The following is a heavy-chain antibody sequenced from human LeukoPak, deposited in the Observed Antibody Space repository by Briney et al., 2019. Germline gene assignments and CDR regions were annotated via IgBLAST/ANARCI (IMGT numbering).Heavy chain of an antibody. V-gene: IGHV1-2*02. CDR3: ARYYIEGRCFDY. D-gene: IGHD3-10*01. CDR2: INPNTGGT. J-gene: IGHJ4*02. Sequence: ASVKVSCKSSGYIFTGYFMHWVRQAPGQGLEWMGWINPNTGGTNYAQQFQGRVTMTRDTSIRTAYMELSRLRSDDTAMYYCARYYIEGRCFDYWGQGTLVTVSS. CDR1: GYIFTGYF.